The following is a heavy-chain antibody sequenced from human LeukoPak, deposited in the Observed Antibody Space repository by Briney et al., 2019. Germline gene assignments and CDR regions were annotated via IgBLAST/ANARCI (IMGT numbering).Heavy chain of an antibody. CDR2: ISAYNGNT. Sequence: ASVKVSCKASGYTFTSYGISWVRQAPGQGLEWMGWISAYNGNTNYAQKLQGRVTMTTDTPTSTAYMELRSLRSDDTAVYYCARARGDYTGYWFDPWGQGTLVTVSS. CDR1: GYTFTSYG. V-gene: IGHV1-18*01. CDR3: ARARGDYTGYWFDP. D-gene: IGHD4-17*01. J-gene: IGHJ5*02.